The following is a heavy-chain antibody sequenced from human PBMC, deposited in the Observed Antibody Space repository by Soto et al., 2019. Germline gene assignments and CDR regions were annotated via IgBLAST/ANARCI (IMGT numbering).Heavy chain of an antibody. D-gene: IGHD2-15*01. V-gene: IGHV5-10-1*01. CDR2: IDPSDSYT. J-gene: IGHJ4*02. CDR3: ARLCSGGSFYNTFDY. CDR1: GYSFTSYW. Sequence: GESLKISCKGSGYSFTSYWISWVRQMPGKGLEWMGRIDPSDSYTNYSPSFQGHVTISADKSISTAYLQWSSLKASDTAMYYCARLCSGGSFYNTFDYWGQGTLVTVSS.